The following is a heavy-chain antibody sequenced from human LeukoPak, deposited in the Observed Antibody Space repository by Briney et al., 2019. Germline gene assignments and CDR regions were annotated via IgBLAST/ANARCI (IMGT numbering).Heavy chain of an antibody. D-gene: IGHD1-14*01. CDR3: VGGTGTGVFDY. CDR2: IIPILGIA. V-gene: IGHV1-69*04. J-gene: IGHJ4*02. Sequence: GASVKVSCKASGGTFSSYAISWVRQAPGQGLEWMGRIIPILGIANYAQKFQGRVTITADKSTGTAYMELSSLRSEDTAVYYCVGGTGTGVFDYWGQGTLVTVSS. CDR1: GGTFSSYA.